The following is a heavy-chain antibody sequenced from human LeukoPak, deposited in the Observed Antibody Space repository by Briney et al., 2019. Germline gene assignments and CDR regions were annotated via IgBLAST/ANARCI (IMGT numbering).Heavy chain of an antibody. CDR3: ARLSDGYNDY. J-gene: IGHJ4*02. Sequence: GESLKISCQGSGYTFGNYWIAWVRQMPGKGLESMGVIYPGDSDTRYSPSFQGQVTFSADKSISTAYLQWSSLKASDTAMYYCARLSDGYNDYWGQGTLVTVSS. V-gene: IGHV5-51*01. CDR2: IYPGDSDT. D-gene: IGHD5-24*01. CDR1: GYTFGNYW.